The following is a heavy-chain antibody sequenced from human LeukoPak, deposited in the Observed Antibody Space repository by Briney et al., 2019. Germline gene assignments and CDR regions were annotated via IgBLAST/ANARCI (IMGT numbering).Heavy chain of an antibody. D-gene: IGHD1-26*01. CDR1: GFTFSSYW. V-gene: IGHV3-74*01. Sequence: TGGSLRLSCAASGFTFSSYWMHWVRHAPGKGLVWVSRINSDGRNTNYADSVKGRFTISRDNAKSMVYLQMNSLRAEDTAVYYCAKDVGGTIWGQGTLVTVSS. CDR2: INSDGRNT. CDR3: AKDVGGTI. J-gene: IGHJ4*02.